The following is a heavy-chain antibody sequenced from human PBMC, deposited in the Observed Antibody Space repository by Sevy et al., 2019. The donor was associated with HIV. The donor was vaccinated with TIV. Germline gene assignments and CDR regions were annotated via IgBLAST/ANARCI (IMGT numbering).Heavy chain of an antibody. CDR2: IKSKTDSGTR. CDR3: ACGTVTSDFDH. V-gene: IGHV3-15*01. D-gene: IGHD1-1*01. CDR1: GFTFSDAW. Sequence: GGSLRLSCATSGFTFSDAWMNWVRQAPGKGLEWVARIKSKTDSGTRDFAATVKGRFSISRDDSKNTVYLQMTSLKDEDTGVYFCACGTVTSDFDHWGQGTLVTVSS. J-gene: IGHJ4*02.